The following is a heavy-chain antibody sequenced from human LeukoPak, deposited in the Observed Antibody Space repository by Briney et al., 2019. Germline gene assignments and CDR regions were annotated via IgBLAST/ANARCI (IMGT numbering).Heavy chain of an antibody. D-gene: IGHD6-13*01. J-gene: IGHJ4*02. CDR2: ISSSGTST. CDR3: ARDGGSSWYFDY. CDR1: GFTFSDYY. V-gene: IGHV3-11*04. Sequence: GGSLRLSCAASGFTFSDYYMSWIRQAPGKGLEWVSYISSSGTSTYYSDSVRGRFTISRDNAKNSLHLQMNSLRAEDTAVYYCARDGGSSWYFDYWGQGTLATVSS.